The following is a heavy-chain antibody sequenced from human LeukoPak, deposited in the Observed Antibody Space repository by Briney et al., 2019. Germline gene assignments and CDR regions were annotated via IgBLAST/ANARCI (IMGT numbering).Heavy chain of an antibody. J-gene: IGHJ6*02. CDR2: ICYSGST. V-gene: IGHV4-59*01. CDR1: GGSISSYC. Sequence: SETLSLTCTVSGGSISSYCWSWIRLPQPQGLEWDGFICYSGSTNYNPTPTSRVTISIEQSKNQIPLNLSSVTVAATAVSYCARDHRGYYGSGVAHLKESEYDYCYGMDVWGQGTTVTVSS. D-gene: IGHD3-10*01. CDR3: ARDHRGYYGSGVAHLKESEYDYCYGMDV.